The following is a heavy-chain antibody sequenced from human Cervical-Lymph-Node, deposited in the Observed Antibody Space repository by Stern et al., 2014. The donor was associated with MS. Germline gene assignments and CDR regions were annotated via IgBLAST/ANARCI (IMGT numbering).Heavy chain of an antibody. CDR3: ARVTSDRGTAP. CDR2: ITPIFGTA. CDR1: GDTFSSYP. V-gene: IGHV1-69*01. J-gene: IGHJ4*02. D-gene: IGHD1-14*01. Sequence: QLVQSGAEVKRPGSSVKVSCKASGDTFSSYPITWVRQAPGQGLEWMGGITPIFGTADYAQKFQGRVTITADESTSTAYMELSSLRSEDTAMYYCARVTSDRGTAPWGQGTLVTVSS.